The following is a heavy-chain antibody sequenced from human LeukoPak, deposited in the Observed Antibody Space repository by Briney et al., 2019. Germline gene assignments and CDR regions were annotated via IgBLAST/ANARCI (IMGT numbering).Heavy chain of an antibody. CDR2: ISVSGGST. V-gene: IGHV3-23*01. D-gene: IGHD6-19*01. CDR1: GFTFSSYA. Sequence: GGSLRLSCAASGFTFSSYAMSWVRQAPGKGLELVSAISVSGGSTYYADSVKGRFTISRDNSKSTLYLQMNSLRAEDTAVYYCAKGFLSIAVAAFYYYGMDVWGQGTTVTVSS. J-gene: IGHJ6*02. CDR3: AKGFLSIAVAAFYYYGMDV.